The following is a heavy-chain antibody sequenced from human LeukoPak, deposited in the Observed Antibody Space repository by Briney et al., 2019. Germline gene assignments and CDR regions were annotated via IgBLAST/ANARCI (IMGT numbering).Heavy chain of an antibody. V-gene: IGHV1-46*01. CDR3: ARDNEKGSFFGERVDV. CDR2: INPSGGST. J-gene: IGHJ6*02. Sequence: ASVKVSCKASGYTFTTYYIHWVRQAPGQGLEWMGTINPSGGSTKYAQKFQGRVTMTRDTSTSTVYMELSSLRSEDTAVYYCARDNEKGSFFGERVDVWSQGTTVTVSS. D-gene: IGHD3-10*01. CDR1: GYTFTTYY.